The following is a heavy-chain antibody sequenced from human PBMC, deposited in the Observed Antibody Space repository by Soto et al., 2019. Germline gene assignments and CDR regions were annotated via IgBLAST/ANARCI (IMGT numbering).Heavy chain of an antibody. D-gene: IGHD1-1*01. CDR1: GFTFDDYA. Sequence: EVQLVESGGGLVQPGRSLRLSCAASGFTFDDYAMHWVRQPPGKGLEWVSGITWNSGSNDYADSVKGRFTISRYNRKNSLYLQMNSLRGEDTALYYCTTTYPNDDSRVVAYWGQGTLVTVSS. V-gene: IGHV3-9*01. CDR3: TTTYPNDDSRVVAY. CDR2: ITWNSGSN. J-gene: IGHJ4*02.